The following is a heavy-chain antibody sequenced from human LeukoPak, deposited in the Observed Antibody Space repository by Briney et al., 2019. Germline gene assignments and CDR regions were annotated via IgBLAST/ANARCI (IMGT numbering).Heavy chain of an antibody. CDR1: GGSISSYY. CDR3: ARGIAIFGVDPPESNWFDP. CDR2: IYSSGST. V-gene: IGHV4-4*07. Sequence: PSETLSLTCTVSGGSISSYYWSWVRQPAGKGLEWIGRIYSSGSTNYNPSLKRRVTMSLDTSKNQFSLRLRSVTAADTAVHYCARGIAIFGVDPPESNWFDPWGQGTLVTVSS. J-gene: IGHJ5*02. D-gene: IGHD3-3*01.